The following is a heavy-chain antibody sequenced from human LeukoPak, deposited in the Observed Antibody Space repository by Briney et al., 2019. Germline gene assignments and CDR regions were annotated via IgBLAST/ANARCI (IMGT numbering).Heavy chain of an antibody. Sequence: GGSLRLSCAASGFTFSSYGMHWVHQAPGKGLEWVAVISYDGSNKYYADSVKGRFTISRDNSKNTLYLQMNSLRAEDTAVYYCASAGGHSSGWYRPGYWGQGTLVTVSS. CDR3: ASAGGHSSGWYRPGY. J-gene: IGHJ4*02. V-gene: IGHV3-30*03. D-gene: IGHD6-19*01. CDR1: GFTFSSYG. CDR2: ISYDGSNK.